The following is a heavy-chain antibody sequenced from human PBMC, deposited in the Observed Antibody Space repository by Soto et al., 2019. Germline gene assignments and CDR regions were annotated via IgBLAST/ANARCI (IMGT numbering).Heavy chain of an antibody. V-gene: IGHV3-23*01. CDR1: GFTFSSYA. J-gene: IGHJ1*01. CDR3: AKVGYYDSSGYLQYFQH. D-gene: IGHD3-22*01. CDR2: ISGSGGST. Sequence: GGSLRLSCAASGFTFSSYAMSWVRQSPGKGLEWVSAISGSGGSTYYADSVKCRFTISRDNSKNTLYLQMNSLRAEDTAVYYCAKVGYYDSSGYLQYFQHWGQGTLVTVS.